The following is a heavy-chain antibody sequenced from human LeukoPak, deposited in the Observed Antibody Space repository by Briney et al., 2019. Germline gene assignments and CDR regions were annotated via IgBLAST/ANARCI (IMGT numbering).Heavy chain of an antibody. CDR1: GGSISSGGYY. D-gene: IGHD3-9*01. CDR2: IYYSGST. Sequence: SQTLSLTCTVSGGSISSGGYYWSWIRQHPGKGLEWIGYIYYSGSTYYNPSLKSRVTISVDTSKSQFSLKLSSVTAADTAVYYCARVDYDILTGYYPLFDYWGQGTLVTVSS. J-gene: IGHJ4*02. V-gene: IGHV4-31*03. CDR3: ARVDYDILTGYYPLFDY.